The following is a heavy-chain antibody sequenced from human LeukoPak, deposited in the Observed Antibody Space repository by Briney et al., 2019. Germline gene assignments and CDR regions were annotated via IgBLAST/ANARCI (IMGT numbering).Heavy chain of an antibody. J-gene: IGHJ4*02. V-gene: IGHV4-59*01. D-gene: IGHD3-10*01. Sequence: SETLSLTCTVAGGSISRYYWSCIRQPPGERLERSGDIYYSGSTNYNPCLKSRVTISVDTSKNQFSLKLSSVTAADTAVYYCARTTYYYGSRSRHEIDYWGQGTLVTVSS. CDR2: IYYSGST. CDR1: GGSISRYY. CDR3: ARTTYYYGSRSRHEIDY.